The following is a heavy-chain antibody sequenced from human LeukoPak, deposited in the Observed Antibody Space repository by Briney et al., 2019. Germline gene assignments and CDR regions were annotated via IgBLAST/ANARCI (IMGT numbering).Heavy chain of an antibody. CDR2: ISSSASII. CDR1: GFTFSGYS. J-gene: IGHJ4*02. D-gene: IGHD6-25*01. V-gene: IGHV3-48*04. Sequence: GGSLRLSCAASGFTFSGYSMNWVRQAPGKGLEWVSYISSSASIIYYADSVKGRFTISRDNAKNSVCLQLNSLRAEDTAVYYCARVSYSGGVYWGQGTLVTVSS. CDR3: ARVSYSGGVY.